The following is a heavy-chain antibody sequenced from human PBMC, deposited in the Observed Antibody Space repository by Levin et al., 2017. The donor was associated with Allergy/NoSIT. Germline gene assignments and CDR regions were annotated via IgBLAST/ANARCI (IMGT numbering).Heavy chain of an antibody. CDR3: AKVARI. Sequence: GESLKISCAVSGLTFSSYAMNWVRQAPGKGLEWVSAISSSGDSTYYADSVTCRFTISRDNSKSTLSLQMNSLRADDTAVYYCAKVARIGGQGTLVTVSS. D-gene: IGHD3-16*02. CDR2: ISSSGDST. V-gene: IGHV3-23*01. CDR1: GLTFSSYA. J-gene: IGHJ4*02.